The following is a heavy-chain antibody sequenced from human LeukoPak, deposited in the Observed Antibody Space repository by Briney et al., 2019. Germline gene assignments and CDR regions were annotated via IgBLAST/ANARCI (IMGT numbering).Heavy chain of an antibody. CDR3: ARDSIPSSYCYFDL. V-gene: IGHV3-66*01. J-gene: IGHJ2*01. CDR1: GFTFSSNY. CDR2: IHSGGST. Sequence: PGRSLRLSCAASGFTFSSNYMNWVRQAPGKGLEWVSVIHSGGSTYYADSVKGRFIISRDNSKNTLYLQMNSLRAEDTAVYYCARDSIPSSYCYFDLWGRGTLVTVSS.